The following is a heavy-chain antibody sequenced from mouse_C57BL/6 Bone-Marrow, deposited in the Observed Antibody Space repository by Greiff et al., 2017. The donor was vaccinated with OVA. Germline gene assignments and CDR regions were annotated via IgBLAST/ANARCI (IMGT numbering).Heavy chain of an antibody. CDR2: IDPEDGET. CDR1: GFNIKDYY. D-gene: IGHD1-2*01. CDR3: ASSTACYAMDY. V-gene: IGHV14-2*01. Sequence: EVQLQQSGAELVKPGASVKLSCTASGFNIKDYYMHWVKQRTEQGLEWIGRIDPEDGETKYAPNFPGKATITADTTSNTAYLQLSSLTSKDTAVYYWASSTACYAMDYWGQGTSVTVSS. J-gene: IGHJ4*01.